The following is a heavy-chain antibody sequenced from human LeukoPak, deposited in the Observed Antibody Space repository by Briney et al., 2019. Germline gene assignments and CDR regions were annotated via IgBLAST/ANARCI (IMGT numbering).Heavy chain of an antibody. D-gene: IGHD2-2*01. V-gene: IGHV3-21*01. CDR3: ARYGVSSSTSYIDF. CDR2: ITGDSAYI. J-gene: IGHJ4*02. Sequence: GGSLRLSCAASGFTFSTYAMNWVRQAPGEGLKWVSCITGDSAYIYYADSVKGRFTISRDNAKNSLYLQMKSLSAEDTAVYYCARYGVSSSTSYIDFWGQGTLVTVSS. CDR1: GFTFSTYA.